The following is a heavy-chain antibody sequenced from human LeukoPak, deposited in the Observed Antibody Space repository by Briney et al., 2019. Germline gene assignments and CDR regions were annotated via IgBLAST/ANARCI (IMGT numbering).Heavy chain of an antibody. CDR3: AKDHLGLSSSWYDPDAFDI. CDR2: ISYDGSNK. CDR1: GFTFSTYA. J-gene: IGHJ3*02. V-gene: IGHV3-30*04. Sequence: AGGSLRLSCAASGFTFSTYAMHWVRQAPGKGLEWVAVISYDGSNKYYADSVKGRFTISRDNSKNTLYLQMNSLRAEDTAVYYCAKDHLGLSSSWYDPDAFDIWGQGTMVTVSS. D-gene: IGHD6-13*01.